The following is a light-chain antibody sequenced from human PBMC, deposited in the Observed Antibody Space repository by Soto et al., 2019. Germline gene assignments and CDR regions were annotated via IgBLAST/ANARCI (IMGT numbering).Light chain of an antibody. Sequence: EIVMTQSPATLSVSPGERATLSCRASQSVSSNLAWYQQKPGQAPRLLIYGASTRATGIQARFSGSGSGTEFTLTISSLQSDDFATYYCQQYSSYPTFGQGTKVDIK. J-gene: IGKJ1*01. CDR3: QQYSSYPT. CDR1: QSVSSN. CDR2: GAS. V-gene: IGKV3-15*01.